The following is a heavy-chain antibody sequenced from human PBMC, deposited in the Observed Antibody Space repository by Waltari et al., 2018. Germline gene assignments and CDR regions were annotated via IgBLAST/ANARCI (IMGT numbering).Heavy chain of an antibody. CDR1: GFTFSNFA. V-gene: IGHV3-21*01. Sequence: EVQLVESGGGLVNPGGSLRLSCAASGFTFSNFAINWVRQAPGKGLEWVSSISSTSSDIYNADSVKGRFTISRDNAKNSLYLQMNGLRADDTAVYYCARVGAIISLDYWGQGTLVTVSS. CDR3: ARVGAIISLDY. J-gene: IGHJ4*02. D-gene: IGHD3-16*01. CDR2: ISSTSSDI.